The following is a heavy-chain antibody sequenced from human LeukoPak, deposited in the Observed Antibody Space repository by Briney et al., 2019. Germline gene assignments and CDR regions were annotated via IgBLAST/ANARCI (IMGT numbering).Heavy chain of an antibody. CDR3: ARVGRSSWYAY. J-gene: IGHJ4*02. CDR2: IYSGGST. D-gene: IGHD6-13*01. V-gene: IGHV3-66*01. Sequence: GGSLRLSCAASGFTVSSNYMSWVRQAPGKGLEWVSVIYSGGSTYYADSVKGRFTISRDNSKNTLYLQMNSLRAEDTAVYYCARVGRSSWYAYWGQGTLVTVSS. CDR1: GFTVSSNY.